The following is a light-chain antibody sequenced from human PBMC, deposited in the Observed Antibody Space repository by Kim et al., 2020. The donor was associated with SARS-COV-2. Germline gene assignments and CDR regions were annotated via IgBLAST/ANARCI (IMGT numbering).Light chain of an antibody. CDR3: QQYSSYSA. CDR2: KAS. Sequence: LSASVGDGCTITGRASQSISNWLACYQQKPGKAPKLLIYKASTLESGVPLRFSGSGSGTEFTLTISSLQPDDFATYYCQQYSSYSAFGQGTKLEI. CDR1: QSISNW. J-gene: IGKJ2*01. V-gene: IGKV1-5*03.